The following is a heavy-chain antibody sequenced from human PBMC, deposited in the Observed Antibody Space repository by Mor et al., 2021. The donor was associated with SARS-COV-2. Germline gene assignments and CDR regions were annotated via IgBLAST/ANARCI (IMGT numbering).Heavy chain of an antibody. CDR2: IYSGGTT. CDR3: ARESIRTRYYYYMDV. V-gene: IGHV3-53*01. D-gene: IGHD6-6*01. Sequence: QAPGKGLEWVSDIYSGGTTYYADAVKGRFTISRDDPKNTLYLQMNSLRAEDTAVYFCARESIRTRYYYYMDVWGKGTTVTVSS. J-gene: IGHJ6*03.